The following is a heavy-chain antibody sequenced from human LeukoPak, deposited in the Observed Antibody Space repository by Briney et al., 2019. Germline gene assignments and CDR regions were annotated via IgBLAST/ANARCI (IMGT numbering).Heavy chain of an antibody. Sequence: GWSLRLSCGASGFTFSRHAMGWVRQAPGKGLEWVSVITSSGRTAYYGDSVKGRFTMSRDNSKNTLYLQMNSLRPEDTAVYYCAKETGGDDSAYFDHWGQGTLVTVSS. CDR2: ITSSGRTA. CDR3: AKETGGDDSAYFDH. CDR1: GFTFSRHA. J-gene: IGHJ4*02. D-gene: IGHD2-21*02. V-gene: IGHV3-23*01.